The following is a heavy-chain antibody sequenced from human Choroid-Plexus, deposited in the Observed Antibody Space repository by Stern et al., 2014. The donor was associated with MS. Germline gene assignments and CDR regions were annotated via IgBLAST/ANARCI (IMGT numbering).Heavy chain of an antibody. CDR2: IHYSGTT. D-gene: IGHD5-24*01. V-gene: IGHV4-30-4*01. J-gene: IGHJ4*02. Sequence: VQLVESGPGLVKPSQTLSLTCAVTGGSISSAEYYWSWIRQSPGKGREWIGYIHYSGTTYYNPSLKSRVTISVDTSKNQFSLKLRSVTAADTAVYYCSRDADGYSLVFGYWGRGTLVTVSS. CDR3: SRDADGYSLVFGY. CDR1: GGSISSAEYY.